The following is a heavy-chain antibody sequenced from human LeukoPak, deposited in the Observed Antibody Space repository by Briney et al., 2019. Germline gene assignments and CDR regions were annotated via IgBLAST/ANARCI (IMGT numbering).Heavy chain of an antibody. J-gene: IGHJ4*02. CDR2: IYHSGST. CDR1: GYSISSAYY. V-gene: IGHV4-38-2*02. D-gene: IGHD3-22*01. Sequence: SETLSLTCTVSGYSISSAYYWGGIRQPPGKGLEGIGSIYHSGSTYYNPSLKSRITISVDTAKNKFSLKLISVTAADTAVYYCARLYYFDTSAYYLDYWGQGTLVTVSS. CDR3: ARLYYFDTSAYYLDY.